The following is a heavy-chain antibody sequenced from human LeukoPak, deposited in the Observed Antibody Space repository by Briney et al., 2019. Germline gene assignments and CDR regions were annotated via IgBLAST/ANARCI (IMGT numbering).Heavy chain of an antibody. V-gene: IGHV1-69*04. CDR3: AGTMVRGVRAALNWYFDL. CDR1: GGTFSSYA. D-gene: IGHD3-10*01. CDR2: IIPILGIA. J-gene: IGHJ2*01. Sequence: SVKVSCKASGGTFSSYAISWVRQAPGQGLEWMGRIIPILGIANYAQKFQGRVTITADKSTGTAYMELSSLRSEDTAVYYCAGTMVRGVRAALNWYFDLWGRGTLVTVSS.